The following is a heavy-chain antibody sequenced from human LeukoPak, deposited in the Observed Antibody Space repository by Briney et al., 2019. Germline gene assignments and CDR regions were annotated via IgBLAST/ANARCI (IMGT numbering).Heavy chain of an antibody. CDR1: GYTFTSYG. CDR3: ARERDGEIGYCSSTTCYRWSSADY. Sequence: GASVKVSCKASGYTFTSYGISWVRQAPRQGLEWMGWISAYNGNTNYAQKLQGRVTMTTDTSTSTAYMELRSLRSDDTAVYYCARERDGEIGYCSSTTCYRWSSADYWGQGTLVTVSS. CDR2: ISAYNGNT. V-gene: IGHV1-18*01. J-gene: IGHJ4*02. D-gene: IGHD2-2*02.